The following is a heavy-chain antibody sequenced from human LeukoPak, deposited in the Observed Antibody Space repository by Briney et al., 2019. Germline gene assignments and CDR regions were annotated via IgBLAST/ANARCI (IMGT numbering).Heavy chain of an antibody. CDR2: IKQDGSEK. CDR3: ARDDSSGNDAFDI. CDR1: GFTFSSYW. V-gene: IGHV3-7*01. D-gene: IGHD3-22*01. J-gene: IGHJ3*02. Sequence: GGSLRLSCAASGFTFSSYWTSWVRQAPGKGLEWVANIKQDGSEKYYVDSVKGRFTISRDNAKNSLYLQMNSLRAEDTAVYYCARDDSSGNDAFDIWGQGTMVTVSS.